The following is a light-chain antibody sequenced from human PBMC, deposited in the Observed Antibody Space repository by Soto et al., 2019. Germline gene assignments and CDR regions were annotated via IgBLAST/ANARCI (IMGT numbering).Light chain of an antibody. CDR1: QSVSSSY. CDR2: GAS. V-gene: IGKV3-20*01. J-gene: IGKJ2*01. CDR3: QQYGSSQGNT. Sequence: EIVLTQSPGTLSLSPGERATLSCRASQSVSSSYLAWYQQKPGQAPRLLIYGASSRATGIPDRFSGSESGTDFTLTISRQEPEDFAVYYCQQYGSSQGNTFGQGTKLEIK.